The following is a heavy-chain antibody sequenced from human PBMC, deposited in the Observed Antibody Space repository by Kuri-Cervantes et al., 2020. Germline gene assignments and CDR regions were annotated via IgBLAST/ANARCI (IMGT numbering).Heavy chain of an antibody. CDR2: INSDGSST. V-gene: IGHV3-74*01. J-gene: IGHJ6*03. CDR3: ARDGLPYYYYYYMDV. D-gene: IGHD3/OR15-3a*01. CDR1: GFTFSSYW. Sequence: GESPKTHRAAPGFTFSSYWMHWVRQAPGKGLVWVSRINSDGSSTSYADSVKGRFTISRDNAKNSLYLQMNSLRAEDTAVYYCARDGLPYYYYYYMDVWGKGTTVTVSS.